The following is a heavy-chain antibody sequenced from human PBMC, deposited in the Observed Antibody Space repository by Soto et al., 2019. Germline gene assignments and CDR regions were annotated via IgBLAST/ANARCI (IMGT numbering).Heavy chain of an antibody. CDR2: ISGSGGST. D-gene: IGHD3-3*01. CDR1: GFTFSSYA. CDR3: PKHGEFLKGLLPANSFDY. Sequence: GGSLRLSCAASGFTFSSYAMSWVRQAPGKGLEWVSAISGSGGSTYYADSVKGRFTISRDNSKNTLYLQMNSLRAEDTAVYYCPKHGEFLKGLLPANSFDYWGQGPLVTVPQ. V-gene: IGHV3-23*01. J-gene: IGHJ4*02.